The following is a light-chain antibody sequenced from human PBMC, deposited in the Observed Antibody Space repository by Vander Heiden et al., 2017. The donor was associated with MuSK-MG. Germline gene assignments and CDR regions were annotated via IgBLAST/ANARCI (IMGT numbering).Light chain of an antibody. CDR1: QSISSY. CDR3: QQCYGTLIT. V-gene: IGKV1-39*01. J-gene: IGKJ5*01. Sequence: DIQMTQSPSALSASVGDRVTITCRASQSISSYLNWYQQKPGKAPKLLIYAASSFQSGVPSRFSGSGPGTDFTLSISMLQPEDFATYYSQQCYGTLITFGQGTRLEIK. CDR2: AAS.